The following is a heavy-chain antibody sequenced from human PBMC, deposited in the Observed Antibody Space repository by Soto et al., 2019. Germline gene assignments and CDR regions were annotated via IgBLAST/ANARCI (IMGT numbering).Heavy chain of an antibody. Sequence: QVQLVQSGAEVKKPGSSVKVSCKASGGTVSSYAISWVRQAPGQGLEWMGGIIPIFGTANYAQKFQGRVTITADEYTSTAYMELSSLRSEDTAVYYCARVLLPDTAMVTTRGYYYYYGMDVWGQGTTVTVSS. V-gene: IGHV1-69*01. J-gene: IGHJ6*02. CDR1: GGTVSSYA. D-gene: IGHD5-18*01. CDR2: IIPIFGTA. CDR3: ARVLLPDTAMVTTRGYYYYYGMDV.